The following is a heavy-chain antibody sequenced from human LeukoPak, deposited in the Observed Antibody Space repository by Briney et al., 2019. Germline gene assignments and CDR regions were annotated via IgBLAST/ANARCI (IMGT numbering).Heavy chain of an antibody. CDR2: IKQDGSEK. CDR3: ARDIITMVRGVEEHFDY. D-gene: IGHD3-10*01. Sequence: PGGSLRLSCAASGFTFSSYWMSWVRQAPGKGLEWVANIKQDGSEKYYVDSVKGRFTISRDNAKNSLYLQMNSLRAEDTAVYYCARDIITMVRGVEEHFDYWGQGTLVTVSS. V-gene: IGHV3-7*01. J-gene: IGHJ4*02. CDR1: GFTFSSYW.